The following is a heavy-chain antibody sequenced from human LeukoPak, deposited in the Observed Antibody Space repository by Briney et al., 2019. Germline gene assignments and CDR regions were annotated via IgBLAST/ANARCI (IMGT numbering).Heavy chain of an antibody. V-gene: IGHV4-59*01. D-gene: IGHD4-17*01. CDR3: ARVFGYGDYVHFDY. Sequence: PSETLSLTCTVSGGSISSYYWSWIRQPPGKGLEWIGYIYYSGSTNYNPSLKSRVTISVDTSKNQFSLKLSSVTAADTAVYYCARVFGYGDYVHFDYWGQGTLVTVSS. CDR2: IYYSGST. J-gene: IGHJ4*02. CDR1: GGSISSYY.